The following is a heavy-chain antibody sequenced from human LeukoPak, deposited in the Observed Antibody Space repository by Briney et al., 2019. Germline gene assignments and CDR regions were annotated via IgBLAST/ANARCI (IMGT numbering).Heavy chain of an antibody. D-gene: IGHD6-13*01. CDR2: IYHNGNT. V-gene: IGHV4-38-2*02. Sequence: PSETLSLTCTVSGGSISSYYWSWIRQPPGKGLERIGSIYHNGNTYYNPSLKSRVTISADTSKNEFSLKLSSVTAADTAVYYCARAYHSSWYLNWFDPWGQGTLVTVSS. J-gene: IGHJ5*02. CDR1: GGSISSYY. CDR3: ARAYHSSWYLNWFDP.